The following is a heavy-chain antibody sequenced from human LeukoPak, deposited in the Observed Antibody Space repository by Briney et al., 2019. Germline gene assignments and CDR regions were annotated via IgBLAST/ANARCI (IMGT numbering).Heavy chain of an antibody. Sequence: GGSLRLSCAASGIIFSNYWMHWVRQAPGKGLVWVSRINRDGSSTSYADSVKGRFTISRDNAKNTLYLQMNSLRAEDTAVYYCARIQLYNGDFDSWGQGTLVTVSS. V-gene: IGHV3-74*01. CDR1: GIIFSNYW. CDR3: ARIQLYNGDFDS. D-gene: IGHD1-1*01. J-gene: IGHJ4*02. CDR2: INRDGSST.